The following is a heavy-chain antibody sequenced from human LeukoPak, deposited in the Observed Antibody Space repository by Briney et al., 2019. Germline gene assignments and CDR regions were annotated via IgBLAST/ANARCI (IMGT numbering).Heavy chain of an antibody. Sequence: PPETLSLTCSVSGVSISTYCWIWIRQPPAKGLEWMGVFSYSWSTKYNPSLKSRVTMSVDTYKNQFSLKLNSVTAADTAVYYCARMYSGTSYYFDYWGQGTLVTVSS. J-gene: IGHJ4*02. V-gene: IGHV4-59*01. CDR2: FSYSWST. CDR1: GVSISTYC. CDR3: ARMYSGTSYYFDY. D-gene: IGHD1-26*01.